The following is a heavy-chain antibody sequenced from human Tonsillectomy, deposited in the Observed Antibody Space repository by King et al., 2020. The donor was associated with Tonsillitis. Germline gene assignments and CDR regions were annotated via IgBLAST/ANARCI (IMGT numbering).Heavy chain of an antibody. Sequence: VQLVESGGGLVQPGGSLRLSCVASGFTFGSYTMGWVRQAPGKGLDWVSDINQSGGTTHYADSGRGRFTISRDNAKNTLYLQMNSLRAEDTAMYHCARAGSMCHYDYWGQGTMVTVSS. V-gene: IGHV3-23*04. D-gene: IGHD3-10*01. CDR1: GFTFGSYT. J-gene: IGHJ4*02. CDR2: INQSGGTT. CDR3: ARAGSMCHYDY.